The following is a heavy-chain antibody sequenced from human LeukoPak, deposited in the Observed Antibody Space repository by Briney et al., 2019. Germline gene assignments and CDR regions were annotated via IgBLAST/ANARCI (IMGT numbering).Heavy chain of an antibody. V-gene: IGHV4-4*07. CDR2: IYVSGST. CDR1: GGSMNHYS. Sequence: SETLSLTCTVSGGSMNHYSWSWIRQSAERGLEWIGRIYVSGSTDDNPFFKSRVTMSMNTSKNQFSLNLNSVTAADTAVYYCAGGGRGWHYFDSWGQGTLVTVSS. D-gene: IGHD6-19*01. J-gene: IGHJ4*02. CDR3: AGGGRGWHYFDS.